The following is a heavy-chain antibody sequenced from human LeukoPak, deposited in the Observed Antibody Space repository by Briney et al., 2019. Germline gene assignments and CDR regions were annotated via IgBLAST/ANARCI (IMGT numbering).Heavy chain of an antibody. CDR1: GFTFRSYD. J-gene: IGHJ2*01. V-gene: IGHV3-13*01. Sequence: GGSLRLSCAASGFTFRSYDMHWVRQATGKGLEWVSGIGTAGEIYYPGSVKGRFTISRENAKNSLYLQMNSLRAGDTAVYYCARAARGEWYFDLWGRGTLVTVSS. CDR3: ARAARGEWYFDL. CDR2: IGTAGEI.